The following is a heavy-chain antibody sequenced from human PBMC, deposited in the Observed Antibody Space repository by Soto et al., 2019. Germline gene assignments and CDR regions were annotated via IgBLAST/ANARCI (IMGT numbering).Heavy chain of an antibody. Sequence: SETLSLTCTVSGGSVSTSYWSWIRQPPGKGLEWIGYVYYSGSANSSPSLNSRVTISVDTSKNQFSLKLSSVTAADTAVYYCAIVDYDFWSGYYSFDYWGQGTLVTVSS. CDR2: VYYSGSA. V-gene: IGHV4-59*02. CDR1: GGSVSTSY. CDR3: AIVDYDFWSGYYSFDY. J-gene: IGHJ4*02. D-gene: IGHD3-3*01.